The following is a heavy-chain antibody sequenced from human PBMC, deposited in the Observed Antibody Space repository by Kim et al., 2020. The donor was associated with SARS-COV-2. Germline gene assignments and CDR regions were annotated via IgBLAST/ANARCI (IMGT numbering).Heavy chain of an antibody. Sequence: RFSQNFQGRVTITRDTPATTAYMELSSLTSKDTAVYYCAREGSGSYNWFDPWGQGTLVTVSS. CDR3: AREGSGSYNWFDP. V-gene: IGHV1-3*01. J-gene: IGHJ5*02. D-gene: IGHD3-10*01.